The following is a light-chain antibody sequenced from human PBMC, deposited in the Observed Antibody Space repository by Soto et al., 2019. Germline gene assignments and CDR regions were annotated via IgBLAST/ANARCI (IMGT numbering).Light chain of an antibody. CDR2: LESSGSQ. Sequence: QLVLTQSSSASASLGSSVNLTCTLSSGHRSYTIAWHQQQPGKAPRFLMRLESSGSQNKGSGVPDRFSGSSSGAARYLTISNLQSEDEADYYCETWNSNTRVFGGGTKLTVL. V-gene: IGLV4-60*03. CDR1: SGHRSYT. J-gene: IGLJ3*02. CDR3: ETWNSNTRV.